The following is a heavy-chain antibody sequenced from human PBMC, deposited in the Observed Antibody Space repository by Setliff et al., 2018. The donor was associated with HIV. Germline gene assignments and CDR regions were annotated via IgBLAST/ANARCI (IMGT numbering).Heavy chain of an antibody. D-gene: IGHD3-10*01. Sequence: ASVKVSCKASGYTFTGYAMHWVRQAPGQRLEWMGWINAGNGNTIYSQKFQGRVAITRDTSASTAYMELSRLKADDTGIYYCSRSGVPPYYYYGMDVWGQGTTVTVSS. J-gene: IGHJ6*02. CDR2: INAGNGNT. V-gene: IGHV1-3*01. CDR1: GYTFTGYA. CDR3: SRSGVPPYYYYGMDV.